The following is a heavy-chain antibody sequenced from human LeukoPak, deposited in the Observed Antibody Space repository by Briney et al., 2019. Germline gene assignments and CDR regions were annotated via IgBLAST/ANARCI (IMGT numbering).Heavy chain of an antibody. J-gene: IGHJ4*02. V-gene: IGHV4-30-4*08. CDR3: ARDRGNWGIIDY. CDR2: IYYSGST. D-gene: IGHD7-27*01. Sequence: NPSQTLSLTCTVSGGSISSGDYYWSWIRQPPGKGLEWIGYIYYSGSTYYNPSLKSRVTISADTSKNQFSLKLSSVTAADTAVYYCARDRGNWGIIDYWGQGTLVTVSS. CDR1: GGSISSGDYY.